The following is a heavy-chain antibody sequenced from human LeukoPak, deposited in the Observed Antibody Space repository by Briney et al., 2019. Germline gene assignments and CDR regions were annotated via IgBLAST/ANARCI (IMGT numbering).Heavy chain of an antibody. CDR3: ARGFGKVSSDVFGGYTMDV. V-gene: IGHV3-66*02. CDR1: GLTVNSNY. Sequence: GESLRLSCAASGLTVNSNYMSWVRQAPGKGLEWVSLIYSGGSTYYADSVKGRFTISRDNSKNTLYLQMNSPRPEDTAVYYCARGFGKVSSDVFGGYTMDVWGQGTTVTVSS. J-gene: IGHJ6*02. D-gene: IGHD3-10*01. CDR2: IYSGGST.